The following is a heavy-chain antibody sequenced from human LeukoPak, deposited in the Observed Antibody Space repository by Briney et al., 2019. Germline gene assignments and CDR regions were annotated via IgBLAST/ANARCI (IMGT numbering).Heavy chain of an antibody. D-gene: IGHD3-10*01. CDR2: MSYSGSS. CDR3: ARPSNYGSGLGILD. CDR1: GGSITSYTYY. Sequence: PSETLSLTCTVSGGSITSYTYYWGWIRQPPGKGLEWIGSMSYSGSSYYNPSLKSRVIISLDTSKNQFSLKLTSVTAADTAVYYCARPSNYGSGLGILDWGQGTLVIVSS. V-gene: IGHV4-39*01. J-gene: IGHJ4*02.